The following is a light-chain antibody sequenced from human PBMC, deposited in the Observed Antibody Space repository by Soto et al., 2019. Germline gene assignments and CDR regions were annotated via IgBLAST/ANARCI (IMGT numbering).Light chain of an antibody. CDR2: SNN. J-gene: IGLJ2*01. Sequence: QSVLTQPPSASGTPGQRVTISCSGSSSNIGSNAVIWYQQLPGTAPKLLIYSNNQRPSGVPDRFSGSKSGTSASLAISGLQSEDEADYYCAAWDDSLNAVVFGGGTKVTVL. CDR1: SSNIGSNA. CDR3: AAWDDSLNAVV. V-gene: IGLV1-44*01.